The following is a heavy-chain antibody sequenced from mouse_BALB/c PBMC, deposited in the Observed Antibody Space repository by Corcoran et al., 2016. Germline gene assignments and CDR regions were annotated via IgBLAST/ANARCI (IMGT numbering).Heavy chain of an antibody. CDR1: GYTFTNYW. D-gene: IGHD2-3*01. J-gene: IGHJ4*01. CDR3: ARDGYYVIDS. Sequence: QVQLQQSGAELAKAEASVKMSCKASGYTFTNYWMHWVKQRPGQYLEWIGYINPNTASTYYNQKFKDKATMTADRSSSTAFMQLSSLTSDDSAVYYCARDGYYVIDSWGEGTSITVSS. CDR2: INPNTAST. V-gene: IGHV1-7*01.